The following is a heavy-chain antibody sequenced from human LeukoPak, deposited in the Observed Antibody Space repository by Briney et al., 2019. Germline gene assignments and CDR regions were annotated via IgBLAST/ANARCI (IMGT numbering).Heavy chain of an antibody. CDR1: GFTFSSYA. CDR3: AKVLVSYYDSTDYFDY. J-gene: IGHJ4*02. Sequence: PGGSLRLSCAASGFTFSSYAMSWVRQAPGKGLEWVAVISYDGSNKYYADSVKGRFTISRDNSKNTLYLQMNSLSAEDTAVYYCAKVLVSYYDSTDYFDYWGQGTLVTVSS. V-gene: IGHV3-30*18. CDR2: ISYDGSNK. D-gene: IGHD3-22*01.